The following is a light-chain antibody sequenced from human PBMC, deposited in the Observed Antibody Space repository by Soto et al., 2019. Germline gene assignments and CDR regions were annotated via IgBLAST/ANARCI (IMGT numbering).Light chain of an antibody. V-gene: IGLV2-14*01. J-gene: IGLJ1*01. CDR3: SSYTSSSTYV. CDR2: EVS. Sequence: QSALTQPASVSGSPGQSITISCTGTSTDVGGYNYVSWYQQHPGKAPKLIIYEVSNRPSGASNRFSGSKSGNTASLTISGLQAEDEADYYCSSYTSSSTYVFGNGTKVT. CDR1: STDVGGYNY.